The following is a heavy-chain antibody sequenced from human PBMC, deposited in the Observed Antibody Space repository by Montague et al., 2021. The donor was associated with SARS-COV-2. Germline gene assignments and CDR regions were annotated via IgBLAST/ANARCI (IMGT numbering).Heavy chain of an antibody. Sequence: SETLSLTCPISGGSISSRSYYWGWIRQPPGKGLEWIGYIYYSGSTNYNPSLKSRVTISVDTSKNQFSLKLGSVTAADTAVYYCARGFDYWGQGTLVTVSS. CDR2: IYYSGST. V-gene: IGHV4-61*05. CDR3: ARGFDY. CDR1: GGSISSRSYY. J-gene: IGHJ4*02.